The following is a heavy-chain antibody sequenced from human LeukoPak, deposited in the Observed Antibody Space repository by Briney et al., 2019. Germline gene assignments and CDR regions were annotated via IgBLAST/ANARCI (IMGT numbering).Heavy chain of an antibody. CDR1: TFIFSDYA. D-gene: IGHD5-18*01. Sequence: GGSLRLSCAASTFIFSDYAMTWVRQAPGKGLEWVSTISGGGDATYYAHSVKGRFAVSRDNSKKTLYLQLNSLRAEDTAVYYCAKDFTQLWWEAFDYWGQGTLVTVSS. V-gene: IGHV3-23*01. J-gene: IGHJ4*02. CDR2: ISGGGDAT. CDR3: AKDFTQLWWEAFDY.